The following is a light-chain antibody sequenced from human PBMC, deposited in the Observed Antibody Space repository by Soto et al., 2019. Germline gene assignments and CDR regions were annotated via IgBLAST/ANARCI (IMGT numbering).Light chain of an antibody. CDR1: QSVSGN. CDR3: QQYNNWPPVT. Sequence: EIVMTQSPATLSVSPGERATLSCRASQSVSGNLAWYQQKPGQAPRLLIYGASTRATGSPARFSGSGSGTEFTLTISSLQSEDFSVYYCQQYNNWPPVTFGQGTKVEIK. J-gene: IGKJ1*01. V-gene: IGKV3-15*01. CDR2: GAS.